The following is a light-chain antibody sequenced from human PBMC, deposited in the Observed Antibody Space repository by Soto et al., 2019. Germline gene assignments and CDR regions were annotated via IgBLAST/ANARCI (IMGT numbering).Light chain of an antibody. CDR1: QSIGSW. V-gene: IGKV1-5*03. J-gene: IGKJ4*01. CDR2: KAS. CDR3: QQHYEWVT. Sequence: DIQMTQSPSTLSASVGDRVTITCRASQSIGSWLAWYQQKPGKAPKLLIYKASSLESGVPSRFSGSGSGTEFTLTISSLQPDDFAVYYCQQHYEWVTFGGGTKVEI.